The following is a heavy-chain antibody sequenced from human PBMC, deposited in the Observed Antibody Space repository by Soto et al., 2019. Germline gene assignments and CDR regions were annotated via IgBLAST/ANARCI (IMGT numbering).Heavy chain of an antibody. CDR1: GFTFSRVS. CDR2: ISSASSET. Sequence: GGSLRLSCEASGFTFSRVSMNWVRRVPGKGLEWVASISSASSETWYADSVKGRFIISRDNAQNSLFLQMNTLRPEDSAIYYCARVAYWGPGTQVTVSS. V-gene: IGHV3-21*01. CDR3: ARVAY. J-gene: IGHJ4*02.